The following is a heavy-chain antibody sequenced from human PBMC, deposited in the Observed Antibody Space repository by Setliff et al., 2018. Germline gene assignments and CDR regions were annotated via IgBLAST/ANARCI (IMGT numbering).Heavy chain of an antibody. CDR3: ARLVGGAGHCSDGSCYSLDV. CDR2: ISWSGSRV. CDR1: GFTFADYG. J-gene: IGHJ6*02. V-gene: IGHV3-20*04. Sequence: RAGGSLRLSCAASGFTFADYGMSWVRQAPGKGLDYVCGISWSGSRVTYADSAKGRFTISRDNAKNSLYLQMNSLRVEDTALYYCARLVGGAGHCSDGSCYSLDVWGRGTTVTVSS. D-gene: IGHD2-15*01.